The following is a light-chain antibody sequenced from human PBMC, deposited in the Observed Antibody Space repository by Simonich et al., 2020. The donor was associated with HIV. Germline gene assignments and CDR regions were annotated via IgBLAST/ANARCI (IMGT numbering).Light chain of an antibody. Sequence: DIVMTQSPDSLAVSLGERATINCKSSQSVLSSSNNKNYLAWYQQKPGQPPKLLIYWASTRESGVPDRFSGSRSGTDFTLTISSLQAEDVAVYYCQQYYSTPLTFGGGTKVEIK. J-gene: IGKJ4*01. CDR1: QSVLSSSNNKNY. CDR3: QQYYSTPLT. CDR2: WAS. V-gene: IGKV4-1*01.